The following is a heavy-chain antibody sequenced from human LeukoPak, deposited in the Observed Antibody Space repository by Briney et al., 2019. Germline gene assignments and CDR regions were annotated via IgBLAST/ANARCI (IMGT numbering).Heavy chain of an antibody. Sequence: GGSLRLSCAASGFTFSSYSMNWVRQAPGKGLEWVSSISSSSSYTYYADSVKGRFTISRDNAKNSLYLQMNSLRAEDTAVYYCARGGPNYGDAPPDYWGQGTLVTVSS. CDR2: ISSSSSYT. V-gene: IGHV3-21*01. CDR1: GFTFSSYS. D-gene: IGHD3-10*01. J-gene: IGHJ4*02. CDR3: ARGGPNYGDAPPDY.